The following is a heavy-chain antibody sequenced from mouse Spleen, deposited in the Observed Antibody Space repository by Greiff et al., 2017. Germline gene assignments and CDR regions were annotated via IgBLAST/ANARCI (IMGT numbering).Heavy chain of an antibody. CDR1: GYSITSGYY. CDR3: AREGTGTDWYFDV. V-gene: IGHV3-6*01. CDR2: ISYDGSN. Sequence: EVKLMESGPGLVKPSQSLSLTCSVTGYSITSGYYWNWIRQFPGNKLEWMGYISYDGSNNYNPSLKNRISITRDTSKNQFFLKLNSVTTEDTATYYCAREGTGTDWYFDVWGAGTTVTVSS. J-gene: IGHJ1*01. D-gene: IGHD4-1*01.